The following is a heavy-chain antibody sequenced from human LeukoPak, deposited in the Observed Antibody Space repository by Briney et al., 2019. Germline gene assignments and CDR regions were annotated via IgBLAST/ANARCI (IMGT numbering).Heavy chain of an antibody. CDR2: INHSGST. CDR1: GGSFSGYY. CDR3: ARGLYSSSWLDY. J-gene: IGHJ4*02. D-gene: IGHD6-13*01. Sequence: PSETLSLTCAVYGGSFSGYYWSWIRQPPGKGLEWVGEINHSGSTNYNPSLKSRVTISVDTSKNQFSLKLSSVTAADTAVYYCARGLYSSSWLDYWGQGTLVTVSS. V-gene: IGHV4-34*01.